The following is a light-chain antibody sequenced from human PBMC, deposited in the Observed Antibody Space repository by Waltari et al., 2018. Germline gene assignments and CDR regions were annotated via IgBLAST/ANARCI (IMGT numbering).Light chain of an antibody. CDR1: QGLTKKY. CDR2: GEY. J-gene: IGKJ2*01. V-gene: IGKV3-20*01. CDR3: QQYGSSIMYT. Sequence: VLTQSPGTLSLSPGATATFPCRACQGLTKKYLAWYQQKPGQAPRLLIYGEYSRAAGIPDRFSGSGSGTDFTLTISRLEPEDSAVYYCQQYGSSIMYTFGQGTKLEIK.